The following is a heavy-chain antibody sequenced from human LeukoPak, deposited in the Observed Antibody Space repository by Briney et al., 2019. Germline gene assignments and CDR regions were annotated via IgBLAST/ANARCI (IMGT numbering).Heavy chain of an antibody. CDR2: VRGSGGDT. V-gene: IGHV3-23*01. J-gene: IGHJ4*02. D-gene: IGHD1-14*01. CDR3: ANLGANTRISGDY. CDR1: GFIFSDYA. Sequence: GGSLRLSCTASGFIFSDYAMSWVRQAPGKGLEWVSEVRGSGGDTYYADSVKGRFTISRDNSKKMLYLQMSSLRAEDTAVYYCANLGANTRISGDYWGQGTLVTVSS.